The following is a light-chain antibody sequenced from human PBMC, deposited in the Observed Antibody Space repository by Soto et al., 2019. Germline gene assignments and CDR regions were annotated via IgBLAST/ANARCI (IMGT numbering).Light chain of an antibody. Sequence: EIVLTQSPATLSLSPGERATLSCRASQSVSSSSLAWYQQKPGQAPRVLIYDASNRATGIPARFSGSGSGTDFTLTISSLEPEDFAVYCCQHRTNWPPITFGQGTRLEIK. CDR3: QHRTNWPPIT. CDR1: QSVSSSS. J-gene: IGKJ5*01. V-gene: IGKV3-11*01. CDR2: DAS.